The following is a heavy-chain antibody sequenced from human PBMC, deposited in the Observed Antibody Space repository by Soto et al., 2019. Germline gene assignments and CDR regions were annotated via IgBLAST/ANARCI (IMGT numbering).Heavy chain of an antibody. D-gene: IGHD3-22*01. CDR3: ASLNYYDSSGYSPVPFDY. Sequence: PGESLKISCKGSGYSFTSYWIGWVRQMPGKGLEWMGIIYPGDSDTRYSPSFQGQVTISADKSISTAYLQWSSLKASDTAMYYCASLNYYDSSGYSPVPFDYWGQGTLVTVSS. CDR1: GYSFTSYW. J-gene: IGHJ4*02. V-gene: IGHV5-51*01. CDR2: IYPGDSDT.